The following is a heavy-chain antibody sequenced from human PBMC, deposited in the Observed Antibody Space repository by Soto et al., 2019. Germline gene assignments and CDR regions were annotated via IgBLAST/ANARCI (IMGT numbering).Heavy chain of an antibody. CDR1: EFTFSSYS. V-gene: IGHV3-23*01. J-gene: IGHJ6*02. D-gene: IGHD3-3*01. CDR3: ARGHFGVTMDV. Sequence: EVQLLESGGGLVQPGGSLRLSCAASEFTFSSYSMIWVRQAPGKGLEWVSGVNGGGDITYYAESVKGRFTISRDKSKNTPDLQMNILRAEDTAVFYCARGHFGVTMDVWGQGTTVTVSS. CDR2: VNGGGDIT.